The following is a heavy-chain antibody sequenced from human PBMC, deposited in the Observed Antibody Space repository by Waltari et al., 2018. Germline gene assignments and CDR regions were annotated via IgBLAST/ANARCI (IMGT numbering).Heavy chain of an antibody. V-gene: IGHV3-30*02. D-gene: IGHD2-15*01. J-gene: IGHJ4*02. Sequence: QVQLVESGGGVVQPGGSLRLSCAASGFTFSSYGMHWVRQAPGKGLAWVAFIRYDGSNKYYADSVKGRFTISRDNSKNTLYLQMNSLRAEDTAVYYCAKLYCSGGRGYWGQGTLVTVSS. CDR1: GFTFSSYG. CDR3: AKLYCSGGRGY. CDR2: IRYDGSNK.